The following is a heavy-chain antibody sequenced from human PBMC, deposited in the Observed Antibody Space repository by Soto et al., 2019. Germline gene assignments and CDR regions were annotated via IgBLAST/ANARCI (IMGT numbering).Heavy chain of an antibody. D-gene: IGHD3-22*01. CDR3: ARDRYYYDSSGYYRLDY. CDR2: ISYDGSNK. Sequence: PGGSLRLSCAASGFTFSSYAMHWVRQAPGKGLEWVAVISYDGSNKYYADSVKGRFTISRDNSKNTLYLQMNSLRAEGTAVYYCARDRYYYDSSGYYRLDYWGHGTLVTVSS. V-gene: IGHV3-30-3*01. J-gene: IGHJ4*01. CDR1: GFTFSSYA.